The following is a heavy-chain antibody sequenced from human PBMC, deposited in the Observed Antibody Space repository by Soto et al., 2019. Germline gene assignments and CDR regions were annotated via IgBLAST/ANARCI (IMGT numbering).Heavy chain of an antibody. V-gene: IGHV4-39*01. Sequence: QLQLQESGPGLVKPSETLSLTCTVSGGSISSSSYYWGWIRQPPGKGLEWIGSIYYSGSTYYNPSLKSRVTISVDTSKNQFSLKLSSVTAADTAVYYGPRLVYDSSGYRPGWGQGTLVTVSS. CDR2: IYYSGST. CDR1: GGSISSSSYY. D-gene: IGHD3-22*01. J-gene: IGHJ4*02. CDR3: PRLVYDSSGYRPG.